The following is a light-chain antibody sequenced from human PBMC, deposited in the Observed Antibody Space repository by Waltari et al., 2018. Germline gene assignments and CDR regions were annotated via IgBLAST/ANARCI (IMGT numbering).Light chain of an antibody. V-gene: IGKV3-15*01. CDR2: GAS. CDR1: QRLSSN. J-gene: IGKJ1*01. CDR3: QERGRT. Sequence: IVMTQSPATPSVSPGEGPTLPCKASQRLSSNLAWYQQKPGQLPRLLIYGASTRATGIPARFSGSGSGTEFTLTISSLQAEDFAVYYCQERGRTFGQGTKVEIK.